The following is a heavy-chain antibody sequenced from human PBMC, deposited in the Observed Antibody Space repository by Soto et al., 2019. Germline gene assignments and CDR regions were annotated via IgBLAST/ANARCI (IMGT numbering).Heavy chain of an antibody. CDR3: ARDTITYYYGSGSPWAPFDI. CDR2: IIPILGIA. J-gene: IGHJ3*02. V-gene: IGHV1-69*04. Sequence: SVKVPCKASGGTFSSYTISRVRQAPGQGLEWMGRIIPILGIANYAQKFQGRVTITADKSTSTAYMELSSLRSEDTAVYYCARDTITYYYGSGSPWAPFDIWGQGTMVTVSS. CDR1: GGTFSSYT. D-gene: IGHD3-10*01.